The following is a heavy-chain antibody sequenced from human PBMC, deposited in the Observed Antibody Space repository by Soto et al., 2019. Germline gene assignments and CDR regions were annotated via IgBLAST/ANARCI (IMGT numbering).Heavy chain of an antibody. J-gene: IGHJ4*02. V-gene: IGHV1-2*04. Sequence: ASVKVSCKASGYTFTGYYMHWVRQAPGQGLEWMGWINPNSGGTNYAQKFQGWVTLTRDTSISTAYMELSGLRSDDTAVYYCARDLEHCTTTNCYTAGIDYWGQGTLVTVSS. D-gene: IGHD2-2*02. CDR3: ARDLEHCTTTNCYTAGIDY. CDR2: INPNSGGT. CDR1: GYTFTGYY.